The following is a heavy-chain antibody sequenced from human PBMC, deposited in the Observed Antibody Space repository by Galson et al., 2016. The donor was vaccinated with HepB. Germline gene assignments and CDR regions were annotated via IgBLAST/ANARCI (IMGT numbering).Heavy chain of an antibody. CDR1: GFTFRSFG. Sequence: SLRLSCAASGFTFRSFGMNWVRQAPGKGLEWLSYISSGSTTIYYADSVKGRFTISRDNAKNSLYLQMNSLRAEDTAMYYCARALGRWSHTFFYNYYGMDVWGQGTTVTVSS. D-gene: IGHD2/OR15-2a*01. J-gene: IGHJ6*02. V-gene: IGHV3-48*04. CDR3: ARALGRWSHTFFYNYYGMDV. CDR2: ISSGSTTI.